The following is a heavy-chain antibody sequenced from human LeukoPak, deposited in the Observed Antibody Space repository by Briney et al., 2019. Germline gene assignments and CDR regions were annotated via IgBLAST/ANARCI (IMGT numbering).Heavy chain of an antibody. CDR3: ARLPRIAARGSY. V-gene: IGHV3-7*01. Sequence: GGSLRLSCAASGFTFSSYAMSWVRQAPGKGLEWVANIKQDGSEKYYVDSVKGRFTISRDNAKNSLYLQMNSLRAEDTAVYYCARLPRIAARGSYWGQGTLVTVSS. CDR2: IKQDGSEK. J-gene: IGHJ4*02. CDR1: GFTFSSYA. D-gene: IGHD6-6*01.